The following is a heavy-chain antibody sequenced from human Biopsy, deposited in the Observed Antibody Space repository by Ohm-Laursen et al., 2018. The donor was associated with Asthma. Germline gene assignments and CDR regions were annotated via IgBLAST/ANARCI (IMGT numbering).Heavy chain of an antibody. D-gene: IGHD4-17*01. J-gene: IGHJ5*02. CDR1: GFTLSSYA. Sequence: SLRLSCAATGFTLSSYAIHWVRQVPGKGLEWVSVISSGGGTIGYADSVKGRFTISRNISTNTVYLQMDSLSADDTAVYYCAKVGHGYGDYVGYLDPWGQGTLVTVSS. CDR3: AKVGHGYGDYVGYLDP. V-gene: IGHV3-23*01. CDR2: ISSGGGTI.